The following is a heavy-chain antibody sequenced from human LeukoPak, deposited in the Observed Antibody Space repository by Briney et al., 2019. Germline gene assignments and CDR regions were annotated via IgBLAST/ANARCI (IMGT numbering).Heavy chain of an antibody. CDR2: IKQDGSEE. V-gene: IGHV3-7*03. CDR1: GFTFRSYW. D-gene: IGHD7-27*01. J-gene: IGHJ4*02. Sequence: PGGSLRLSCAGSGFTFRSYWVHWVRQAPGKGLEWVANIKQDGSEEYYVDSVKGRFTISRDSAKNSLYLQMNSLRAEDTALYYCARDSGTGDFDSWGQGTLVTVSS. CDR3: ARDSGTGDFDS.